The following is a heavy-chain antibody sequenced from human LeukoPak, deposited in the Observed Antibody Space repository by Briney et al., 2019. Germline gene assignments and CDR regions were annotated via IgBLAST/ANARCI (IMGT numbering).Heavy chain of an antibody. CDR2: ISTYNDNI. J-gene: IGHJ4*02. CDR3: ARATPYCSSTSCPDY. V-gene: IGHV1-18*01. CDR1: GYTFTSYG. D-gene: IGHD2-2*01. Sequence: ASVKVSCKASGYTFTSYGISWVRQAPGQGLEWMGWISTYNDNINYAQKLQGRVTMTTDTSTSTAYMELRSLRSDDTAVYYCARATPYCSSTSCPDYWGQGTLVTVSS.